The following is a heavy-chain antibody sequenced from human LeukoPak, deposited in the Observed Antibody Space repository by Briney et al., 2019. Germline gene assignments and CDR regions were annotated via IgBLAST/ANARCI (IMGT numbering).Heavy chain of an antibody. CDR1: GYSFTTYW. CDR3: TRLIGYCSGGSCYCDY. Sequence: GESLKISCKDSGYSFTTYWFGWVRQMPGRNLEWMGIIDPGNSDTSYSPSFQGQVTISADRSISTAYLQWSSLKASDTAMYYCTRLIGYCSGGSCYCDYWGQGTLVTVSS. CDR2: IDPGNSDT. D-gene: IGHD2-15*01. V-gene: IGHV5-51*01. J-gene: IGHJ4*02.